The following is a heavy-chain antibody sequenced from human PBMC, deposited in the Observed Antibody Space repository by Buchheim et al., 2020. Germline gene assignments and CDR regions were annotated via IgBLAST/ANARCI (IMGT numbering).Heavy chain of an antibody. CDR1: GGSISSGGYY. V-gene: IGHV4-31*03. CDR3: ARGDMDAIFGVVIDIEFDY. J-gene: IGHJ4*02. CDR2: IYYSGST. D-gene: IGHD3-3*01. Sequence: QVQLQESGPGLVKPSQTLSLTCTVSGGSISSGGYYWSWIRPHPGKGLEWIGYIYYSGSTYYNPSLKSRVTISVDTSKNQFSLKLSSVTAADTAVYYCARGDMDAIFGVVIDIEFDYWGQGTL.